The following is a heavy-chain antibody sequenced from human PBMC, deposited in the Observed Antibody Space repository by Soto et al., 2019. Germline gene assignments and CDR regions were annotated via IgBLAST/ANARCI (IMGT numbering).Heavy chain of an antibody. CDR2: IIPIFGTA. Sequence: QVQLVQSGAEVKKPGSSVKVSCKASGGTFSSYAISWVRQAPGQGLEWMGGIIPIFGTANYAQKFQGRVTITADKSTSTAYMELSSLISEDTAVYYCASGITIFGVVIIPIDYWGQGTLVTVSS. D-gene: IGHD3-3*01. V-gene: IGHV1-69*06. CDR3: ASGITIFGVVIIPIDY. J-gene: IGHJ4*02. CDR1: GGTFSSYA.